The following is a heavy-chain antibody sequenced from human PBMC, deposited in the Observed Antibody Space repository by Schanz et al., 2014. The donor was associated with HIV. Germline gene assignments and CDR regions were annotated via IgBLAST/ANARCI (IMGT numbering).Heavy chain of an antibody. J-gene: IGHJ4*02. CDR3: AXNEFXXXXXXX. CDR1: GYTFXXXX. V-gene: IGHV1-8*01. D-gene: IGHD2-8*01. Sequence: GASXXXSCXXXGYTFXXXXINWVRQATGQGLEWMGWMNPNSGHTGYAQKFQGRVDMTXXXXXSTAYXXXXXXXXXXXXVYFCAXNEFXXXXXXXWGQGTLVTVSS. CDR2: MNPNSGHT.